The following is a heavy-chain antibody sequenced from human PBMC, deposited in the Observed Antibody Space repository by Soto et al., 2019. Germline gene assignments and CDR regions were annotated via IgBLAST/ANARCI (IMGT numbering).Heavy chain of an antibody. Sequence: EVQLVESGGGLVQPGRSLRLSCAASGFTFDDYAMHWVRQAPGKGLEWVSGISWNSGSIGYADSVKGRFTISRDNVKNSLCLQMVSLRAEDTALYYGVKDIGAYYGSGSYDSVMDVWCKGPTVTLSS. J-gene: IGHJ6*03. D-gene: IGHD3-10*01. CDR1: GFTFDDYA. CDR3: VKDIGAYYGSGSYDSVMDV. CDR2: ISWNSGSI. V-gene: IGHV3-9*01.